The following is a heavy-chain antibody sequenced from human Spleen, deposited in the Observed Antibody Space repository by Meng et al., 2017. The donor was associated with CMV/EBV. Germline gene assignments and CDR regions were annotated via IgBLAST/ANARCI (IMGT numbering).Heavy chain of an antibody. CDR3: AKAGGDYVWGSYRYMAY. J-gene: IGHJ4*02. CDR1: GFTFSSYG. CDR2: IWFDGSNK. V-gene: IGHV3-33*06. D-gene: IGHD3-16*02. Sequence: GGSLRLSCAVSGFTFSSYGMHWVRRAPDRGLEWVALIWFDGSNKYYADSVNGRFTISRDNSKNTLYLQMNSLRAEDTAVYYCAKAGGDYVWGSYRYMAYWGQGTLVTVSS.